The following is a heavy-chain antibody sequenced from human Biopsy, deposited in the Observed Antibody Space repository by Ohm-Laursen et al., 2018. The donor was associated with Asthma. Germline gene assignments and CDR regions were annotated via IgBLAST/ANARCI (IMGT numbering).Heavy chain of an antibody. CDR3: ARKAGSCISRTYYSLDF. CDR1: GGTFNTYV. J-gene: IGHJ4*02. D-gene: IGHD1-26*01. V-gene: IGHV1-69*13. CDR2: INSVFGTT. Sequence: GASVKVSCKSLGGTFNTYVIGWVRQAPGQGLEWMGGINSVFGTTTYPQKFQDRVTITADDSTSTVYMELSSLRSEDTAVYYCARKAGSCISRTYYSLDFWSQGTLVTVSS.